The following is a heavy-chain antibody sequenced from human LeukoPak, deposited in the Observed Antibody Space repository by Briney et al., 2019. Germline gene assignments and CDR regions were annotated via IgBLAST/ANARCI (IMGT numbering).Heavy chain of an antibody. J-gene: IGHJ5*02. CDR3: GRDPASTLMTTVTRDWFDP. CDR1: GYTFTGYY. Sequence: GASVKVSCKASGYTFTGYYMHWVRQAPGQGLEWMGWINPNSGGTNYAQKFQGRVTMTRDTSISTAYMELSRLRSDDTAVYYCGRDPASTLMTTVTRDWFDPWGQGTLVTVSS. CDR2: INPNSGGT. D-gene: IGHD4-17*01. V-gene: IGHV1-2*02.